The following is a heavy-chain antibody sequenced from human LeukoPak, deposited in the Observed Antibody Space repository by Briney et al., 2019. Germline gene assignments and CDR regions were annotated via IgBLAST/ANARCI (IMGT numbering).Heavy chain of an antibody. CDR2: ISSDGSNK. J-gene: IGHJ3*02. CDR3: AKISSGSYYTGADAFDI. CDR1: GSPFSSYG. V-gene: IGHV3-30*18. Sequence: PGGPPRLSSAPSGSPFSSYGMHRLPHAPAPGPPPAPVISSDGSNKYYADSVKGRFTISRDNSKNTLYLQMNSLRAEDTAVYYCAKISSGSYYTGADAFDIWGQGTMVTVSS. D-gene: IGHD3-10*01.